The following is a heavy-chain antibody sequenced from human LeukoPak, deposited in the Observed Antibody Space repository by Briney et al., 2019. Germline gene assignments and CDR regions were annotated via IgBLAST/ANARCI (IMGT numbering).Heavy chain of an antibody. CDR3: ATSWAAVALDY. CDR1: VYTFTSYG. J-gene: IGHJ4*02. V-gene: IGHV1-18*01. Sequence: ASVKVSCKASVYTFTSYGISWVRQAPGRGREWMRWISAYNGNTNYAQKLQGRVTMTTDTSTSTAYMELRSLRSDDTAVYYCATSWAAVALDYWGQGTLVTVSS. D-gene: IGHD6-19*01. CDR2: ISAYNGNT.